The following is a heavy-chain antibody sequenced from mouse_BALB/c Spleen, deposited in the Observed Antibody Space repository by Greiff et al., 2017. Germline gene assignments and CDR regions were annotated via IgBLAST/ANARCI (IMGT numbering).Heavy chain of an antibody. CDR3: ARGFTTVRY. J-gene: IGHJ2*01. D-gene: IGHD1-1*01. Sequence: EVQLQQSGPGLVKPSQSLSLTCTVTGYSITSDYAWNWIRQFPGNKLEWMGYISYSGSTSYNPSLKSRISITRDTSKNQFFLQLNSVTTEDTATYYCARGFTTVRYWGQGTTLTVSS. CDR2: ISYSGST. V-gene: IGHV3-2*02. CDR1: GYSITSDYA.